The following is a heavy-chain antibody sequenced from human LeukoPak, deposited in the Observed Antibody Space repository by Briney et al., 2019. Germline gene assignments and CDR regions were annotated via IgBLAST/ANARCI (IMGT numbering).Heavy chain of an antibody. CDR3: ARGRATTPTSGAFDI. V-gene: IGHV3-33*08. J-gene: IGHJ3*02. CDR2: IWYDGSNK. Sequence: GGSLRLSCAASGFTFSSYSMNWVRQAPGKGLEWVAVIWYDGSNKYYADSVKGRFTISRDNSKNTLYLQMNSLRAEDTAVYYCARGRATTPTSGAFDIWGQGTMVTVSS. D-gene: IGHD1-26*01. CDR1: GFTFSSYS.